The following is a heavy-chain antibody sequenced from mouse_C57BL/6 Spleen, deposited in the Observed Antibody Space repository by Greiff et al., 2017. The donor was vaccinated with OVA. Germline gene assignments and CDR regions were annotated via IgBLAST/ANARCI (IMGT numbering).Heavy chain of an antibody. D-gene: IGHD1-1*01. CDR2: IYPGDGDT. J-gene: IGHJ2*01. Sequence: VKVVESGPELVKPGASVKISCKASGYAFSSSWMNWVKQRPGKGLEWIGRIYPGDGDTNYNGKFKGKATLTADKSSSTAYMQLSSLTSEDSAVYFCAGTSTVVGDYWGQGTTLTVSS. CDR1: GYAFSSSW. CDR3: AGTSTVVGDY. V-gene: IGHV1-82*01.